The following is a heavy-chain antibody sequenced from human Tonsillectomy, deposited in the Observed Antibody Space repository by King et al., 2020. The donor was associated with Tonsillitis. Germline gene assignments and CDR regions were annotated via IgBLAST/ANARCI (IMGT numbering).Heavy chain of an antibody. J-gene: IGHJ4*02. CDR2: ISDDGTNI. CDR1: GFTFTSYS. Sequence: QLVQSGGGVVQPGRSLRLSCAASGFTFTSYSMHWVRQAPGKGLEWVAVISDDGTNIYYADSVKGRFTISRDNSKNTLYLQMNSLRAEDTAVYYCARDLYYYDSTGYFDYWGQGTLVAVSS. D-gene: IGHD3-22*01. V-gene: IGHV3-30*03. CDR3: ARDLYYYDSTGYFDY.